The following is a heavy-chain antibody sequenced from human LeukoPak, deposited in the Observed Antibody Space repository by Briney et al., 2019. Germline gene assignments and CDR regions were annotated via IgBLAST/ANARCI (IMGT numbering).Heavy chain of an antibody. Sequence: ASVKVSCKASGYTFTSYYIHWVRQAPGQGLEWMGIINSGGGATTYARNFQGRVTMTRDTSTSTVYMELSGLRSEDTAVYHCAREHLGIGCNGYFDLWGRGTLVTVSS. CDR2: INSGGGAT. CDR1: GYTFTSYY. J-gene: IGHJ2*01. CDR3: AREHLGIGCNGYFDL. D-gene: IGHD7-27*01. V-gene: IGHV1-46*01.